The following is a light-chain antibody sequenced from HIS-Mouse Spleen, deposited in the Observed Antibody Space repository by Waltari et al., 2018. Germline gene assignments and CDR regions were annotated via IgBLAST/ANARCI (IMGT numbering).Light chain of an antibody. Sequence: EIVLTQSPATLSLSPGERATLSCRASQSVSSYLAWYQQKPGQAPRLLIYDASNRATGIPARFSGSGSGTDCTLTISSLEPEDFAVYYCQQRSNWLTFGGGTKVEIK. V-gene: IGKV3-11*01. J-gene: IGKJ4*01. CDR1: QSVSSY. CDR3: QQRSNWLT. CDR2: DAS.